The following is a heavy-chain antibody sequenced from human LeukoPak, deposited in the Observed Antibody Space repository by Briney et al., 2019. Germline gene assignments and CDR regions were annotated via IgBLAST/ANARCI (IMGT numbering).Heavy chain of an antibody. CDR2: INTDGRTT. D-gene: IGHD6-19*01. Sequence: GGSLKLSCAASGFPFKNYWMHWVRQAPGKGLVWVSSINTDGRTTRYAASVQGRFTISRDNAKNTLSLQMNSLRDDDTAVYYCARAGASGWYAAGWFDPWGQGTLVTVSS. J-gene: IGHJ5*02. V-gene: IGHV3-74*01. CDR3: ARAGASGWYAAGWFDP. CDR1: GFPFKNYW.